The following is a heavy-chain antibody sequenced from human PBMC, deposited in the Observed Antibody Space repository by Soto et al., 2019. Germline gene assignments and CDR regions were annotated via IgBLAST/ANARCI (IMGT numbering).Heavy chain of an antibody. CDR3: ARRTVGPVDTAMVTNWFDP. Sequence: GASVEVSCKASGYTFNSYGIIWVRQATGQGLEWVGWISAYNGNTNYAQKLQGRVTMTTDTSTSTAYMELRSLRSDDTAVYYCARRTVGPVDTAMVTNWFDPWGQGTLVTVSS. V-gene: IGHV1-18*01. CDR2: ISAYNGNT. J-gene: IGHJ5*02. CDR1: GYTFNSYG. D-gene: IGHD5-18*01.